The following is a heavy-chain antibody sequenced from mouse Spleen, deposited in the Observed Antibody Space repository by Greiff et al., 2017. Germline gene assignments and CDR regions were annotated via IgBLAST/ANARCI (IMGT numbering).Heavy chain of an antibody. J-gene: IGHJ1*01. CDR1: GFNIKDTY. V-gene: IGHV14-3*02. CDR3: APTYYGNYWYFDV. D-gene: IGHD2-10*01. Sequence: EVKLMESGAELVKPGASVKLSCTASGFNIKDTYMHWVKQRPEQGLEWIGRIDPANGNTKYDPKFQGKATITADTSSNTAYLQLSSLTSEDTAVYYCAPTYYGNYWYFDVWGAGTTVTVSS. CDR2: IDPANGNT.